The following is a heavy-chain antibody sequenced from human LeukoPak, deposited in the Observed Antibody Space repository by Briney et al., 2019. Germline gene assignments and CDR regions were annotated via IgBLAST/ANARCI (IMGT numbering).Heavy chain of an antibody. V-gene: IGHV4-59*01. Sequence: TSETLSLPCTVSGGSISLKYWTWTRQPPGESVEWLGYICYRGSTNYNPSLKSRVTISVDTTTVQFSLKLSSVTAADTAVYYCARVVPAKAAAGTDWFDPWGQGTLVTVSS. D-gene: IGHD6-13*01. CDR2: ICYRGST. J-gene: IGHJ5*02. CDR1: GGSISLKY. CDR3: ARVVPAKAAAGTDWFDP.